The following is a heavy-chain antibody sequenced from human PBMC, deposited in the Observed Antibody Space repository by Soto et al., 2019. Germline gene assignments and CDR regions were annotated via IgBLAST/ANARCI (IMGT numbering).Heavy chain of an antibody. CDR1: GYPITRDY. CDR3: AVGYCSSTSCHRYYYYMDV. CDR2: INPSGGST. J-gene: IGHJ6*03. V-gene: IGHV1-46*01. D-gene: IGHD2-2*01. Sequence: GASEKASCMAPGYPITRDYMHWVRQAPGQEHEWMGIINPSGGSTSYAQKFQGRVTITRDTSASTAYMVLSSLRAEDTAVYYCAVGYCSSTSCHRYYYYMDVWGKGTTGTVSS.